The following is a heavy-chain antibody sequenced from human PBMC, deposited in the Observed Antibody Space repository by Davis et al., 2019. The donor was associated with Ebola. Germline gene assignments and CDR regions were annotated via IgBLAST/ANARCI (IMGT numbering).Heavy chain of an antibody. Sequence: AASVKVSCKASGCTFTSYAISWVRQAPGQGLEWMGGIIPIFGTANYAQRFQGRVTITADKSTSTAYMELSSLRSEDTAVYYCARVWGLYGGDGTFDYWGQGTLVTVSS. CDR2: IIPIFGTA. V-gene: IGHV1-69*06. J-gene: IGHJ4*02. CDR1: GCTFTSYA. CDR3: ARVWGLYGGDGTFDY. D-gene: IGHD4-23*01.